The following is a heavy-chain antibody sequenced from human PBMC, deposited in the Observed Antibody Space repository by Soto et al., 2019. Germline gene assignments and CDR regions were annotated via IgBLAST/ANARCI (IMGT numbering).Heavy chain of an antibody. Sequence: GGSLRLSCAASGFTFSNAWMNWVRQAPGKGLEWVGRIKSKTDGGTTDYAAPVKGRFTISRDDSKNTLYLQMNSLKTEDTAVYYCTTDYSSSWYGMDVWGQGTTVTVSS. D-gene: IGHD6-13*01. J-gene: IGHJ6*02. V-gene: IGHV3-15*07. CDR1: GFTFSNAW. CDR2: IKSKTDGGTT. CDR3: TTDYSSSWYGMDV.